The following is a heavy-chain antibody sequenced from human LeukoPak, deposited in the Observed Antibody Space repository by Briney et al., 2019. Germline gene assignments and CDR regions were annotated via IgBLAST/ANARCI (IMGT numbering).Heavy chain of an antibody. CDR1: GFTFTRYW. CDR2: LNGDGSST. CDR3: ARERWNSEAFDI. V-gene: IGHV3-74*01. J-gene: IGHJ3*02. Sequence: GGSLRLSCAASGFTFTRYWMHWVRQTPGKGLVWVSRLNGDGSSTSYLDSVRGRLTISRDNTKNTLYLHMNSLRAEDTGVYYCARERWNSEAFDIWGQGTVVTVSS. D-gene: IGHD1-7*01.